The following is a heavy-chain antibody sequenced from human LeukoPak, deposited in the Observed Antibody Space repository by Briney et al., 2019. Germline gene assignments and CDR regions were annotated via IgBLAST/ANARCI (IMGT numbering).Heavy chain of an antibody. J-gene: IGHJ4*02. CDR1: GFTFSSYC. CDR3: AWDRFGLMVRGVLPLY. CDR2: IKQDGSEK. D-gene: IGHD3-10*01. Sequence: PGGSLRLSCAASGFTFSSYCMSWVRQAPGKGLEWVANIKQDGSEKYYVDSVKGRFTISRDNAKNSLYLQMNSLRAEDTAVYYCAWDRFGLMVRGVLPLYWGQGTLVTVSS. V-gene: IGHV3-7*04.